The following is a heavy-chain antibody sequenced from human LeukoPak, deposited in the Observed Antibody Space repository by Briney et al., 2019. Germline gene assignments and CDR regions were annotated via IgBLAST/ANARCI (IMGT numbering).Heavy chain of an antibody. Sequence: ASVKVSCKASGYTFTSYYMHWVRQAPGQGLEWMGIINPSGGSTSYAQKFQGRVTMTRDTSTSTVYMELSSLRSEDTAVYYCARDQGRISYSSSWHYYYYYGMDVWGHGTTVTVSS. V-gene: IGHV1-46*01. CDR2: INPSGGST. J-gene: IGHJ6*02. CDR3: ARDQGRISYSSSWHYYYYYGMDV. D-gene: IGHD6-13*01. CDR1: GYTFTSYY.